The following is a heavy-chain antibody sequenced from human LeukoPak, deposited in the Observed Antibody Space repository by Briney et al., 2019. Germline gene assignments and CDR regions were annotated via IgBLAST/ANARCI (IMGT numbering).Heavy chain of an antibody. V-gene: IGHV1-69*13. Sequence: SVTVSFKASRGTFISYAISWVRQAPGQGLEWMGGIIPIFGTANYAQKFHGRVTITAHESTSTAYMELSSLRSEDTAVYYWARRNAMDVWGQGTTGTVFS. CDR1: RGTFISYA. CDR2: IIPIFGTA. J-gene: IGHJ6*02. CDR3: ARRNAMDV.